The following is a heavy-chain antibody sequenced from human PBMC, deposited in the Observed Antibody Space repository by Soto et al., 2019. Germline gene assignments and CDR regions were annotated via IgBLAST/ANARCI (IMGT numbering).Heavy chain of an antibody. CDR1: GYTFSSYG. D-gene: IGHD2-8*01. V-gene: IGHV1-18*01. CDR2: SSAYNGDT. CDR3: ARSGAYCTSITCLFDSF. Sequence: QAQLVQSGAEVKKPGASVKVSCRASGYTFSSYGYAWVRQAPGQGLEWMGWSSAYNGDTNYAQKFQDRVTLNTDTSTTTAYMELRNLGSDDTAVYYCARSGAYCTSITCLFDSFWGLGTLVTVSS. J-gene: IGHJ4*02.